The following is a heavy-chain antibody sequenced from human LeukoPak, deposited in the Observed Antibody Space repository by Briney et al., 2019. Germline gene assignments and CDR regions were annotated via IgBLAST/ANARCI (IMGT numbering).Heavy chain of an antibody. V-gene: IGHV4-39*07. CDR3: ARRVRWSIAFDI. D-gene: IGHD2-15*01. CDR1: GGSISSSSYY. CDR2: IYYSGST. J-gene: IGHJ3*02. Sequence: SETLSLTCTVSGGSISSSSYYWGWIRQPPGKGLEWIGSIYYSGSTYYNPSLKSRVTISVDTSKNQFSLKLSSVTVADTAVYYCARRVRWSIAFDIWGQGTMVTVSS.